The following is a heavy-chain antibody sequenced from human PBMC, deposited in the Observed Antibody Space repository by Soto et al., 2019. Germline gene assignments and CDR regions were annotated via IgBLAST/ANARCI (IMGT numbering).Heavy chain of an antibody. Sequence: PSETLSLTCAVSGYSISSGYYWGWIRQPPGKGLEWIGSIYHSGSTYYNPSLKSRVTISVDTSKNQFSLKLSSVTAADTAVYYCARGSGVTQHNWFDPWGQGTLVTVSS. D-gene: IGHD1-26*01. CDR3: ARGSGVTQHNWFDP. V-gene: IGHV4-38-2*01. CDR2: IYHSGST. CDR1: GYSISSGYY. J-gene: IGHJ5*02.